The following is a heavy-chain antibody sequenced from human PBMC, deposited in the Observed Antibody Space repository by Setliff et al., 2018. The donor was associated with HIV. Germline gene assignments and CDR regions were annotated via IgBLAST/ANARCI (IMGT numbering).Heavy chain of an antibody. Sequence: LRLSCAASGFAFRNYIFHWVRQAPGKGLEWVAIIWYDGSNKYYADSVKGRFTISRDNSKKMLFLQMNSLRAEDTAVYYCAKDPAVNAYGDYPLGGMDVWGKGTTVTVSS. CDR2: IWYDGSNK. CDR3: AKDPAVNAYGDYPLGGMDV. CDR1: GFAFRNYI. V-gene: IGHV3-33*06. J-gene: IGHJ6*04. D-gene: IGHD4-17*01.